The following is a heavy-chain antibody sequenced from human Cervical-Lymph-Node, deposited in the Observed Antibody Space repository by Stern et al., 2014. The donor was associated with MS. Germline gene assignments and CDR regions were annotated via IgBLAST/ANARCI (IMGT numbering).Heavy chain of an antibody. CDR1: GFTFHDFY. CDR2: ISSASDTI. CDR3: ASPIGYDRDWFDP. Sequence: QVQLVESGGGLVKPGGSLRLSCVASGFTFHDFYMTWIRQAPGKGLEWVSYISSASDTIYYADSVKGRFTISRDNAKNSLYLQMNNLRVEDTAVYYCASPIGYDRDWFDPWGQGTLVTVSS. D-gene: IGHD5-12*01. V-gene: IGHV3-11*01. J-gene: IGHJ5*02.